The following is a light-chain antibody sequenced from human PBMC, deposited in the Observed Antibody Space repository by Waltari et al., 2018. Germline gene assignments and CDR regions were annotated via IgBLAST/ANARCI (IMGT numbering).Light chain of an antibody. Sequence: DIQMTQSPSTLSVSVGDRVTITCWASQNIITWLAWYQQKPGKPPRLLVHTASILETGVPSRFSGSGSGTTFTLTINSLQPDDLATYYCQQYDDFPSTFGQGTKLEIK. J-gene: IGKJ2*01. CDR3: QQYDDFPST. CDR1: QNIITW. CDR2: TAS. V-gene: IGKV1-5*03.